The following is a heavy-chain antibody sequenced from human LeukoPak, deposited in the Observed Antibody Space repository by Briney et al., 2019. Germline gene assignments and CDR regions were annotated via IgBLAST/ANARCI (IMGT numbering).Heavy chain of an antibody. V-gene: IGHV1-69*05. CDR2: IIPIFGTA. Sequence: SVRVSCKASGGTFSSYAISWVRQAPGQGLEWMGGIIPIFGTANYAQKFQGRVTITTDESTSTAYMELSSLRSEDTAVYYCACRNYSSSWYYNWFDPWGQGTLATVSS. CDR3: ACRNYSSSWYYNWFDP. D-gene: IGHD6-13*01. J-gene: IGHJ5*02. CDR1: GGTFSSYA.